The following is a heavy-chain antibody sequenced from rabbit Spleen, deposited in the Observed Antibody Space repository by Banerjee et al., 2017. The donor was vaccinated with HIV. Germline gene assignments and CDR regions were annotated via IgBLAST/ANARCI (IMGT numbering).Heavy chain of an antibody. Sequence: QEQLVESGGGLVQPGGSLKLSCKASGFDFSNYGVSWVRQAPGKGLEWIACIYAGSSSNTYSATWAKGRFTISKTSSTTVTLQMTSLTAADTATYFCARDTGTSFSSYGMDLWGPGTLVTVS. CDR1: GFDFSNYG. CDR3: ARDTGTSFSSYGMDL. V-gene: IGHV1S45*01. J-gene: IGHJ6*01. D-gene: IGHD8-1*01. CDR2: IYAGSSSNT.